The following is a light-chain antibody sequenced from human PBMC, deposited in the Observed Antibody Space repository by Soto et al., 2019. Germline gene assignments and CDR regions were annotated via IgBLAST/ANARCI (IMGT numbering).Light chain of an antibody. CDR2: DAS. Sequence: EIVLTQSPATLSLSPGERATLSCRASQSVSSYLAWYQQKPGQAPRLLIYDASNRATGIPARFSGTGSGTEFTLTISSLQSEDFALYYCQQYKNWPLLGQGTRLEIK. J-gene: IGKJ5*01. CDR1: QSVSSY. CDR3: QQYKNWPL. V-gene: IGKV3-11*01.